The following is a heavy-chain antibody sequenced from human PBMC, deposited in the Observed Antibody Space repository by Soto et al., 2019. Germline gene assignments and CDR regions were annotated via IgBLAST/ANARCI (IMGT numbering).Heavy chain of an antibody. Sequence: PSETLSLTCTVSGGSISSGGYYWSWIRQHPGKGLEWIGYIYYSGSTYYNPSLKSRVTISVDTSKNQFSLKLSSVTAADTAVYYCARAHHSSSWYAPSCVDPWGQGTLVTVS. D-gene: IGHD6-13*01. CDR2: IYYSGST. V-gene: IGHV4-31*03. CDR1: GGSISSGGYY. CDR3: ARAHHSSSWYAPSCVDP. J-gene: IGHJ5*02.